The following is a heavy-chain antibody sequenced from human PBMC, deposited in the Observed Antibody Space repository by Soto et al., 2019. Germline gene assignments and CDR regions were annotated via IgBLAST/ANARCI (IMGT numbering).Heavy chain of an antibody. Sequence: GESLTNSCRRSGYSFAGYWITWVRQKPGKGLEWMGRIDPSDSQTYYSPSFRGHVTISVTKSITTVFLQWSSLRASDTAMYYCARQIYDSDTGPNFQYYFDSWGQGTPVTVSS. CDR3: ARQIYDSDTGPNFQYYFDS. D-gene: IGHD3-22*01. CDR1: GYSFAGYW. CDR2: IDPSDSQT. J-gene: IGHJ4*02. V-gene: IGHV5-10-1*01.